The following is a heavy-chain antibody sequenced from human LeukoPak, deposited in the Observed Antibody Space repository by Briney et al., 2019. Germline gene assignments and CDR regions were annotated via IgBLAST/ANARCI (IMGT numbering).Heavy chain of an antibody. D-gene: IGHD6-13*01. CDR1: GFTFSSYA. CDR3: AKERNRIAAAGTDY. CDR2: IRYDGSNK. J-gene: IGHJ4*02. V-gene: IGHV3-30*02. Sequence: SGGSLRLSCAASGFTFSSYAMSWVRQAPGKGLEGVAFIRYDGSNKYYADSVKGRFTISRDNSKNTLYLQMNSLRAEDTAVYYCAKERNRIAAAGTDYWGQGTLVTVSS.